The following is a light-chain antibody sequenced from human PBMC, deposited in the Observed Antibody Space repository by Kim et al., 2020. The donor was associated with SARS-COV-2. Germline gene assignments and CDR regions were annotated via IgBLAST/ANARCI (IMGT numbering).Light chain of an antibody. V-gene: IGKV3-20*01. CDR1: QSVTTNY. Sequence: SPGESATLSCRASQSVTTNYFAWYQQKPGLSPRLLMYDTSNRAIGIPDRFSGSGSGTDFTLIIDRLEPEDFAVYYCQQYGNSPWTFGQGTKVDIK. CDR2: DTS. J-gene: IGKJ1*01. CDR3: QQYGNSPWT.